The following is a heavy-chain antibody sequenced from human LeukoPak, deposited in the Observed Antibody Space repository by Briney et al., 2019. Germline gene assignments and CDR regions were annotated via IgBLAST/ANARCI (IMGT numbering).Heavy chain of an antibody. CDR2: IYYSGST. CDR1: GGSLSSSSYY. CDR3: ARTTSSSWYLY. D-gene: IGHD6-13*01. Sequence: PSGTLSLTCPVSGGSLSSSSYYWGWIRQPPGKGLEWIGSIYYSGSTYYNRSLKSRVTISVDTSKNQFSLKLSSVTAADTAVYYCARTTSSSWYLYWGQGTLVTVSS. V-gene: IGHV4-39*01. J-gene: IGHJ4*02.